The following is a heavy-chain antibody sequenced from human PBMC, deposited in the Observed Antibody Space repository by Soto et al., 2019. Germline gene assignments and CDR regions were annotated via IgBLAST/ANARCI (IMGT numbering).Heavy chain of an antibody. Sequence: EVQLVESGGGLVKPGGSLRISCTASGLTFVYAWMDWVRQAPGKRLEWVGRIKSQAGGGTIEYAAPVKGRFTISRDDSKNTVYLQMDRLKTEDTAVYYCSHLSSVAHPFSDFWGQGRLVTVSS. J-gene: IGHJ4*02. CDR1: GLTFVYAW. CDR3: SHLSSVAHPFSDF. V-gene: IGHV3-15*07. CDR2: IKSQAGGGTI. D-gene: IGHD3-3*01.